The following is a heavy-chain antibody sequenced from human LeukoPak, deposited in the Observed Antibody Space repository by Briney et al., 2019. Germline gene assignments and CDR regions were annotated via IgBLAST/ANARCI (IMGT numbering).Heavy chain of an antibody. CDR1: GYTFSRYG. D-gene: IGHD2-2*02. V-gene: IGHV1-18*01. CDR2: ISGYNGNT. J-gene: IGHJ3*02. CDR3: ARATYCSSTSCYIRNDAFDI. Sequence: ASVKVSCKASGYTFSRYGISWVRRAPGQGLEWMGWISGYNGNTKSAQMVQGRVTMTTDTSTSTAYMELRSLRSDDTAVYYCARATYCSSTSCYIRNDAFDIWGQGTMVTVSS.